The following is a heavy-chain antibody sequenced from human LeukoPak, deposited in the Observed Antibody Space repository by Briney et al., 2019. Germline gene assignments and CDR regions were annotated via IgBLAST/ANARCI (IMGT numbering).Heavy chain of an antibody. CDR1: GFTFSSYA. CDR3: AKDSPHYYDSSPEY. D-gene: IGHD3-22*01. Sequence: GESLRLSCAASGFTFSSYAMSLVRRAPGKGLEWVSAISGSGGSTYYADSVKGRFTISRDNSKNTLYLQMNSLRAEDTAVYYCAKDSPHYYDSSPEYWGQGTLVTVSS. V-gene: IGHV3-23*01. CDR2: ISGSGGST. J-gene: IGHJ4*02.